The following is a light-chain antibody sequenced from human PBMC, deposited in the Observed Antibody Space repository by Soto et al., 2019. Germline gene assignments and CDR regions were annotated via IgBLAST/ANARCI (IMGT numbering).Light chain of an antibody. CDR1: QSVSYW. J-gene: IGKJ2*01. Sequence: DIQMTQSPSTLSASVGDRVTITCRASQSVSYWLAWYQQKPGKAPKLLIYKASNLESGVPSRFRGSGSGTEFTLTISRLQPDDFATYYCQQYNTLFPYTFGQGTKLDIK. CDR3: QQYNTLFPYT. V-gene: IGKV1-5*03. CDR2: KAS.